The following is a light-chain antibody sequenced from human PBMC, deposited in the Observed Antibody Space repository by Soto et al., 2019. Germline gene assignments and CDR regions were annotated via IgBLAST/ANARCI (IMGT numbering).Light chain of an antibody. V-gene: IGKV3-20*01. CDR1: QTVRNKY. CDR3: QQFSSYTLT. J-gene: IGKJ4*01. CDR2: DAS. Sequence: VLTQSPGTRSLSPGERATLSCRASQTVRNKYLAWYQQKPGQAPRLMIYDASSRATGIPDRFSGGVSGTDGTITISRLEKEDGSVYYCQQFSSYTLTFGGGTKVDIK.